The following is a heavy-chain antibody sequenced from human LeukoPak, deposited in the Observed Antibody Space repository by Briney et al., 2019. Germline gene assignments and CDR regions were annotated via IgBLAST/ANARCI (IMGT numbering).Heavy chain of an antibody. CDR3: AKDRPNYYDSSGHYYRRNGDY. CDR2: LIVSVGST. Sequence: TGGSLRLSCAASGFTFSSYAMSWFRQAPGRGLEGVSFLIVSVGSTYYAGSVKGQFTISRDNSKNTVYLQMNSLRAEDTAVYYCAKDRPNYYDSSGHYYRRNGDYWGQGTLVTVSS. J-gene: IGHJ4*02. V-gene: IGHV3-23*01. CDR1: GFTFSSYA. D-gene: IGHD3-22*01.